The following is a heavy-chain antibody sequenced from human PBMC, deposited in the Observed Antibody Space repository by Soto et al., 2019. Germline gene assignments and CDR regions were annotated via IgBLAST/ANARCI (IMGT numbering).Heavy chain of an antibody. CDR3: AREVRQLVRRDYYYGMDV. Sequence: GGSVKVFSKSSGYTFTGYYIHWVRQAPGQGLEWMGWIKPNSGGTNYAQKFQGRVTMTRDTSISTAYLELSRLRSDDTAVYYCAREVRQLVRRDYYYGMDVWGQGTTVTVS. V-gene: IGHV1-2*02. CDR2: IKPNSGGT. CDR1: GYTFTGYY. D-gene: IGHD6-6*01. J-gene: IGHJ6*02.